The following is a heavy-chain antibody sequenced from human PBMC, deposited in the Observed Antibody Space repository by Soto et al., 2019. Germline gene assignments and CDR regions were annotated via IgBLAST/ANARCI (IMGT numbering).Heavy chain of an antibody. Sequence: SETLSLTCTVSGGSISSYYWSWIRQPPGKGLEWIGYIYYSGSTNYNPSLKSRVTISVDTSKNQFSLKLSSVTAADTAVYYCARDGRLRCSSASCPTYYYYYMDVWGKGTTVTVSS. J-gene: IGHJ6*03. CDR3: ARDGRLRCSSASCPTYYYYYMDV. CDR1: GGSISSYY. CDR2: IYYSGST. V-gene: IGHV4-59*01. D-gene: IGHD2-2*01.